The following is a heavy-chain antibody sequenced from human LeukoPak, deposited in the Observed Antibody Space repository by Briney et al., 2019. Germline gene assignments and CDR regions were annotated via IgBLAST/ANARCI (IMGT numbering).Heavy chain of an antibody. CDR3: AGYQDDSSGDIAFDI. V-gene: IGHV1-2*02. J-gene: IGHJ3*02. D-gene: IGHD3-22*01. CDR2: INPNSGGT. Sequence: ASVKVSCKASGYSFTGYYMHWVRQAPGQGLEWMGWINPNSGGTKYAQKFQGRVTMTRDTSISTGYMELSRLGSDDTAVYYCAGYQDDSSGDIAFDIWGQGTIVTVSS. CDR1: GYSFTGYY.